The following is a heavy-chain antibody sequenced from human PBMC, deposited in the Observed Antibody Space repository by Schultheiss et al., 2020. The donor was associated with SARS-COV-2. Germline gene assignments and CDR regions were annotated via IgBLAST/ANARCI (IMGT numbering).Heavy chain of an antibody. V-gene: IGHV4-61*02. CDR2: IYTSGST. CDR3: ARSIFGDYEEYYFDY. Sequence: SQTLSLTCTVSGGSISSSSYYWGWIRQPPGKGLEWIGRIYTSGSTNYNPSLKSRVTISVDTSKNQFSLKLSSVTAADTAVYYCARSIFGDYEEYYFDYWGQGTLVTVSS. J-gene: IGHJ4*02. CDR1: GGSISSSSYY. D-gene: IGHD4-17*01.